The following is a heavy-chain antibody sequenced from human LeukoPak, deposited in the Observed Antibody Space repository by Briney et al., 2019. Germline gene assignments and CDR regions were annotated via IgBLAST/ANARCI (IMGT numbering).Heavy chain of an antibody. CDR3: ARPYDYDSSGYYYYGMDV. J-gene: IGHJ6*02. Sequence: GSLRLSCAASGFTLSTYSMNWVRQPPGKGLEWVSSISRSSVHIFYADSVKGRFTISRDNAKNSLYLQMNSLRAEDTAVYYCARPYDYDSSGYYYYGMDVWGQGTTVTVSS. CDR1: GFTLSTYS. V-gene: IGHV3-21*01. D-gene: IGHD3-22*01. CDR2: ISRSSVHI.